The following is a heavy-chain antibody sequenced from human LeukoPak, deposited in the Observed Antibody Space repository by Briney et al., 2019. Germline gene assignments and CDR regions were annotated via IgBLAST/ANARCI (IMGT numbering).Heavy chain of an antibody. CDR2: IYDSGST. CDR3: ARGYDYVWGSYRRNYYCYMDV. V-gene: IGHV4-39*01. J-gene: IGHJ6*03. CDR1: GGSISCSSYY. Sequence: PSETLSLTCTVSGGSISCSSYYWGWIRQPPGKGLEWIGSIYDSGSTYYNPSLKSRVTISVDMSKNQFSLKLSSVTAADTAVYYCARGYDYVWGSYRRNYYCYMDVWGKGTTATVSS. D-gene: IGHD3-16*02.